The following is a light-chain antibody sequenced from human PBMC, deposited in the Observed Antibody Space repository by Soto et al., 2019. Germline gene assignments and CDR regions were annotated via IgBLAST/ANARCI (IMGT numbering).Light chain of an antibody. CDR1: SSNIGSNT. CDR3: AAWDDSLNGPV. J-gene: IGLJ2*01. CDR2: SNN. Sequence: QSVLTQPPSASGTPGQRVTISCSGSSSNIGSNTVNWYQQLPGTAPKLLIYSNNQRPSGVPDRFSGSKSGTSASPAISGLQSEDEANYDCAAWDDSLNGPVFGGGTKLTVL. V-gene: IGLV1-44*01.